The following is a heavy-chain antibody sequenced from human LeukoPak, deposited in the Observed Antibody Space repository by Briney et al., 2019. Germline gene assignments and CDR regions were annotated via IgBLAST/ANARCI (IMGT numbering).Heavy chain of an antibody. V-gene: IGHV3-21*01. CDR1: GFTFSSYS. Sequence: GGSLRLSCAASGFTFSSYSMHWVRQAPGKGLEWVSSINSSSSYIYYADTVKGRFTISRDNAKNSLYLQMNRLRAEDTAVYYCARLEGSKDYYDRYYYYMDVWGKGTTVTVSS. CDR3: ARLEGSKDYYDRYYYYMDV. CDR2: INSSSSYI. D-gene: IGHD3-22*01. J-gene: IGHJ6*03.